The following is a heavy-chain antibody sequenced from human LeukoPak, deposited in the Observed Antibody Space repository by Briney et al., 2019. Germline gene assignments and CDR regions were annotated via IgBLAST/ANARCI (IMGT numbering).Heavy chain of an antibody. D-gene: IGHD6-13*01. CDR2: IYPGIPDT. Sequence: ESLNISCKGSVYSATTYCIGSVSKMPAKGPEWMGIIYPGIPDTRYSPSFQGQVTISADQSISPAYLQRSSLKASDTAMYYCARHGEDSSSWYNWFDPWGQGTLVTVSS. V-gene: IGHV5-51*01. J-gene: IGHJ5*02. CDR1: VYSATTYC. CDR3: ARHGEDSSSWYNWFDP.